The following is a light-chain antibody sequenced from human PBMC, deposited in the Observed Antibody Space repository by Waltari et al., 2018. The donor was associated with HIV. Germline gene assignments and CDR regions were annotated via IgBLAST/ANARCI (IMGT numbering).Light chain of an antibody. Sequence: QSVLTQPPSVSGAPGPRVTIDCTGSSSNSGAGDTVHWYQQVPGTAPKLLIYGNSNRPSGVPDRFSGSKSGTSASLAITGLQAEDEADYYCQSYDRSLSGWVFGGGTKLTVL. CDR1: SSNSGAGDT. V-gene: IGLV1-40*01. CDR3: QSYDRSLSGWV. CDR2: GNS. J-gene: IGLJ3*02.